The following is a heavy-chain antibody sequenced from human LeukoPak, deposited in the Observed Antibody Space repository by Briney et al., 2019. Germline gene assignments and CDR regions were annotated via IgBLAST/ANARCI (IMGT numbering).Heavy chain of an antibody. D-gene: IGHD3-10*01. CDR1: GFTFDDYG. CDR3: ARGPPYYYGSGSSLRGAFDI. CDR2: INWNVVRT. J-gene: IGHJ3*02. V-gene: IGHV3-20*04. Sequence: GGSLRLSCAASGFTFDDYGMSWVRQAPGKGVEGVSGINWNVVRTVYAPPLKRPFTISTDNAKTSLYLQMNTLRAEDTALYYCARGPPYYYGSGSSLRGAFDIWGQGTMVTVSS.